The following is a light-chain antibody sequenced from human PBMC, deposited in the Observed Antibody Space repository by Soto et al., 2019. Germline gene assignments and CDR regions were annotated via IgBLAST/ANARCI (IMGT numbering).Light chain of an antibody. CDR1: QSISNY. J-gene: IGKJ1*01. V-gene: IGKV1-39*01. CDR3: QQSYNAPET. CDR2: AAS. Sequence: DIQMTQSPSSLSASVGDRVTITCRASQSISNYLNWYQQKPGKAPKLLIFAASSLQSGVPSRISGSGSGTDFTLTISSLKPEDFATYYCQQSYNAPETFGQGTKVEIK.